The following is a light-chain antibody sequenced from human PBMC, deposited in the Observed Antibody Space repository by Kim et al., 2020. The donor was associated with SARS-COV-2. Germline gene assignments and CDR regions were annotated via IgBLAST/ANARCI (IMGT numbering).Light chain of an antibody. CDR1: QSVLYSSNNKNY. J-gene: IGKJ2*01. Sequence: DIVMTQSPDSLAVSLGERATINCKSSQSVLYSSNNKNYLAWYQQKPGQPPKLLIYWASTRESGVPDRFSGSGSGTDFTLTISSLQAEDVAVYYCQQYYSTHRTFGQGTKLEIK. CDR3: QQYYSTHRT. V-gene: IGKV4-1*01. CDR2: WAS.